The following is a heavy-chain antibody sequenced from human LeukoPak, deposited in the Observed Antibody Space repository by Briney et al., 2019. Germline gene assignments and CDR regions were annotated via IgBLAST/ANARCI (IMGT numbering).Heavy chain of an antibody. J-gene: IGHJ4*02. CDR1: GGSFSGYY. V-gene: IGHV4-34*01. CDR3: ARDDVFGIGMGLDY. D-gene: IGHD3-16*01. CDR2: INHSGST. Sequence: SETLSLTCAVYGGSFSGYYWSWIRQPPGKGLEWIGEINHSGSTNYNPSLKSRVTISVDTSKNQFSLKLSSVTAADTAVYYCARDDVFGIGMGLDYWRQGTLVTVCS.